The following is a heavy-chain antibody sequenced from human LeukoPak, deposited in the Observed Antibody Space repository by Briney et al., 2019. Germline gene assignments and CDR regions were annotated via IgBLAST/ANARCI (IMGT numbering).Heavy chain of an antibody. D-gene: IGHD3-10*01. CDR1: GFTFSSYG. V-gene: IGHV3-30*18. CDR2: ISYDGSNK. Sequence: PGRSLRLSCAASGFTFSSYGMHWVRQAPGKGLEWVAVISYDGSNKYYADSVKGRFTISRDNSKNTLYLQMNSLRAEDTAVYYCAKDWYGSGSYDYRGQGTLVTVSS. CDR3: AKDWYGSGSYDY. J-gene: IGHJ4*02.